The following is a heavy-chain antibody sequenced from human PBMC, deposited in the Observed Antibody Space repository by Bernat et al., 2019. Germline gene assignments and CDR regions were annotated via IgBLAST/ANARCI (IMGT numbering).Heavy chain of an antibody. CDR3: ARVTAGYYYYYGMDV. V-gene: IGHV3-74*02. CDR2: INSDGSST. CDR1: GFTFSSYW. J-gene: IGHJ6*02. Sequence: VQLVESGGGVVQPGGSLRLSCAASGFTFSSYWMHWVRQAPGKGLVWVSRINSDGSSTSYADSVKGRFTISRDNAKNTLYLQMNSLRAEDTAVYYCARVTAGYYYYYGMDVWGQGTTVTVSS. D-gene: IGHD2-21*02.